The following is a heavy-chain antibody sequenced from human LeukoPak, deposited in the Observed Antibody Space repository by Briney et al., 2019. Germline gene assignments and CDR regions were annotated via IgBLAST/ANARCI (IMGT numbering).Heavy chain of an antibody. J-gene: IGHJ4*02. V-gene: IGHV4-31*03. Sequence: SETLSLTCTVSGGSISSGGYYWSWIRQHPGKGLEWIGYIYYSGSTYYNPSLKSRVTISVDTSKNQFSLKLSSVTAADTAVYYCASTLYYDSNGYHQFDYWGQGTLVTVSS. CDR1: GGSISSGGYY. D-gene: IGHD3-22*01. CDR3: ASTLYYDSNGYHQFDY. CDR2: IYYSGST.